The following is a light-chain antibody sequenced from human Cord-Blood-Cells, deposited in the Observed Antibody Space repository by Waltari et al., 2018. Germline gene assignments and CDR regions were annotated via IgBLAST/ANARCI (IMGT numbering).Light chain of an antibody. J-gene: IGKJ4*01. V-gene: IGKV1-33*01. CDR1: QDIHNY. CDR2: DTS. Sequence: DTQMPQSQSSLSASVGHRISITCQASQDIHNYLNWYQQKPGNAPKILIYDTSNLETGVPSRFIGSGSGTDFTFTISSLQPEEIATYYCQQYDNPALTFGGGTKVEIK. CDR3: QQYDNPALT.